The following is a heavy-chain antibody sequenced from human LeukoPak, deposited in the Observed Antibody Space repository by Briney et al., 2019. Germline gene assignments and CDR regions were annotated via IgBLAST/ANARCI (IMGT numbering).Heavy chain of an antibody. CDR3: AREGHYSSSWYNRDGFDI. Sequence: ASVKVSCKASGYTFTGYYMHWVRQAPGQGLEWMGWINPNSGGTNYAQKFQGRVTMTRDTSISTAYMELSRLRSDDTAVYYCAREGHYSSSWYNRDGFDIWGQGTMVTVSS. D-gene: IGHD6-13*01. J-gene: IGHJ3*02. CDR1: GYTFTGYY. CDR2: INPNSGGT. V-gene: IGHV1-2*02.